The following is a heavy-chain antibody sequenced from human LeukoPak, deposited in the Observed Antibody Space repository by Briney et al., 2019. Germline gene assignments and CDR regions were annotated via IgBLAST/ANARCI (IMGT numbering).Heavy chain of an antibody. V-gene: IGHV4-4*07. CDR2: IYTSGST. Sequence: SETLSLTCIVSGGSISSYYRSWIRQPAGKGLEWIGRIYTSGSTNYNPSLKSRVTMSVDTSKNQFSLKLSSVTAADTAVYYCARSHRYNWIYFDYWGQGTLVTVSS. CDR1: GGSISSYY. CDR3: ARSHRYNWIYFDY. J-gene: IGHJ4*02. D-gene: IGHD1-20*01.